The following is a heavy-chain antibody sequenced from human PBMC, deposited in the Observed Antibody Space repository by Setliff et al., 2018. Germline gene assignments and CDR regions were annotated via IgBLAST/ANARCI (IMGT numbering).Heavy chain of an antibody. CDR1: GFTYNNCW. J-gene: IGHJ5*02. D-gene: IGHD3-22*01. Sequence: EGSLRLSCGASGFTYNNCWMSWVRQDPEKGLEWLANLNQDGSETYYVDSVKGRFTISRDNAKNSLYLQMNNLRAEDTAVYHCARGARLYETDHHYYGWLDPWGQGTLVTVSS. V-gene: IGHV3-7*01. CDR2: LNQDGSET. CDR3: ARGARLYETDHHYYGWLDP.